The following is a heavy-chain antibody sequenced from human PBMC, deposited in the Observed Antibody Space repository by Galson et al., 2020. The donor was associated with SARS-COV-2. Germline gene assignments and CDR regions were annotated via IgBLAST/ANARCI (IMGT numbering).Heavy chain of an antibody. CDR1: GFTFSSYA. CDR2: ISYDGSNK. Sequence: GESLKISCAASGFTFSSYAMHWVRQAPGKGLEWVAVISYDGSNKYYADSVKGRFTISRDNSKNTLYLQMNSLRAEDTAVYYCASSNTAMVIYYYYGMDVWGQGTTVTVSS. V-gene: IGHV3-30-3*01. J-gene: IGHJ6*02. CDR3: ASSNTAMVIYYYYGMDV. D-gene: IGHD5-18*01.